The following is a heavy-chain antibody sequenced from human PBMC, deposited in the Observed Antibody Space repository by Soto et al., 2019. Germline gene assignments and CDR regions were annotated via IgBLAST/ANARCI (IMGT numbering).Heavy chain of an antibody. CDR3: AKVERYYYDSSGYYSSPLF. CDR1: GFTLSSYA. J-gene: IGHJ4*02. CDR2: ISGSGGTT. D-gene: IGHD3-22*01. Sequence: GGSLRLSWAASGFTLSSYAMSWVRQAPGKGLEWVSAISGSGGTTYYADSVKGRFTISRDTSKNTLYLQMNSLRAEDTAVYYCAKVERYYYDSSGYYSSPLFWGQGTLVTVSS. V-gene: IGHV3-23*01.